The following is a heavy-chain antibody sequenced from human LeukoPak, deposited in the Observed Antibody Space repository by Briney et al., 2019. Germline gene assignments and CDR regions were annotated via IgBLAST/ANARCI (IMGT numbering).Heavy chain of an antibody. Sequence: GGSLRLSCAASGFTFSSYAMHWVRQAPGKGLEYVSAISSNGGSTYYANSVKGRFTISRDNSKNTLYLQMGSLRAEDMAVYYCARSIRDILTPGGYYYYMDVWGKGTTVTISS. D-gene: IGHD3-9*01. V-gene: IGHV3-64*01. J-gene: IGHJ6*03. CDR1: GFTFSSYA. CDR2: ISSNGGST. CDR3: ARSIRDILTPGGYYYYMDV.